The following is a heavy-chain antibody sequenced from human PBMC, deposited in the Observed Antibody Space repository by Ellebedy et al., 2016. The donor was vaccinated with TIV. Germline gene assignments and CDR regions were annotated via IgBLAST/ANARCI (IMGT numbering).Heavy chain of an antibody. J-gene: IGHJ4*02. CDR2: IIPIFGTA. D-gene: IGHD3-10*01. V-gene: IGHV1-69*13. Sequence: SVKVSXXASGGTFSSYAISWVRQAPGQGLEWMGGIIPIFGTANYAQKFQGRVTIAADESTSTAYMELSSLRSEDTAVYYCADARYRGALDYWGQGTLVTVSS. CDR3: ADARYRGALDY. CDR1: GGTFSSYA.